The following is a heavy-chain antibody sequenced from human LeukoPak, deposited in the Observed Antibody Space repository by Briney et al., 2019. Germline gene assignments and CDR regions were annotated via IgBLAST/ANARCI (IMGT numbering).Heavy chain of an antibody. D-gene: IGHD3-3*01. Sequence: ASVKVSCKASGYTFTGYYMHWVRQAPGQGLEWMGWINPNSGGTNYAQKFQGRVTMPRDTSISTAYMELSRLRSDDTAVYYCARDQVLRFLEWSGFYYYYMDVWGKGTTVTVSS. V-gene: IGHV1-2*02. CDR3: ARDQVLRFLEWSGFYYYYMDV. CDR1: GYTFTGYY. CDR2: INPNSGGT. J-gene: IGHJ6*03.